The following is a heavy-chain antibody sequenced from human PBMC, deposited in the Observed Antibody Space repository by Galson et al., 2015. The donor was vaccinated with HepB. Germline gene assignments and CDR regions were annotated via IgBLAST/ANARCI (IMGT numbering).Heavy chain of an antibody. CDR1: GFTVSNYA. J-gene: IGHJ3*02. CDR3: AKGRATLGIDYIFPI. D-gene: IGHD7-27*01. CDR2: ISYDGSEQ. V-gene: IGHV3-30*04. Sequence: SLRLSCAASGFTVSNYAMHWVRQTPGKVLEWVAAISYDGSEQHYGDSAKGRFTISRDKSKNTLYLQMSSLRAEDTAVYYCAKGRATLGIDYIFPIWGQGTMVTVSS.